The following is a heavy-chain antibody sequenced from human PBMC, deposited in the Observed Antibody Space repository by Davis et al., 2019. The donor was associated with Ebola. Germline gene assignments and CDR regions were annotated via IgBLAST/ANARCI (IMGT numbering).Heavy chain of an antibody. CDR2: IYYSGST. J-gene: IGHJ5*02. D-gene: IGHD2-2*01. CDR1: GGSFSGYY. CDR3: ARHRNIRRLLSWFDP. V-gene: IGHV4-59*01. Sequence: SETLSLTCAVYGGSFSGYYWSWIRQPPGKGLEWIGYIYYSGSTNYNPSLKSRVTISVDTSKNQFSLKLSSVTAADTAVYYCARHRNIRRLLSWFDPWGQGTLVTVSS.